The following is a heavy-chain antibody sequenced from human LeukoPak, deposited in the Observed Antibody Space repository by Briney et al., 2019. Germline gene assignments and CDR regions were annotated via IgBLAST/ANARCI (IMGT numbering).Heavy chain of an antibody. CDR1: GGSISSYY. Sequence: SETLSLTCTVSGGSISSYYWSWIRQPPGKGLEWIGYIYYSGSTNYNPSLKSRVTISVDTSKNQLSLKLSSVTAADTAVYYCARVASGSYYFDYWGQGTLVTVSS. D-gene: IGHD1-26*01. CDR2: IYYSGST. CDR3: ARVASGSYYFDY. J-gene: IGHJ4*02. V-gene: IGHV4-59*12.